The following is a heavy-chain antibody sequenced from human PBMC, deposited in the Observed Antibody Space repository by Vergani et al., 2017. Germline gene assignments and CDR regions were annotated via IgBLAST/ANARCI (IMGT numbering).Heavy chain of an antibody. CDR2: ISSSGSTI. CDR3: ASYVREMYYVDY. V-gene: IGHV3-48*03. D-gene: IGHD3-10*02. CDR1: GFTFSSYE. J-gene: IGHJ4*02. Sequence: EVQLVESGGGLVQPGGSLRLSCAASGFTFSSYEMNWVRQAPGKGLEWVSYISSSGSTIYYADSVKGRFTISRDNAKNSLYLQMNSLRAEDTAVYYCASYVREMYYVDYWGQGTLVTVSS.